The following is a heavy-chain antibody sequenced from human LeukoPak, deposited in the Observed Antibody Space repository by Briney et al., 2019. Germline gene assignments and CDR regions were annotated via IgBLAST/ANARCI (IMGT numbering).Heavy chain of an antibody. CDR3: ARLWGFDP. Sequence: SETLSLTCTVSGGSFNRSGYYWGWIRQPPGKGLEWIGNIYYSGSTYYNPSLKSRVTISVDTSKNQFSLKLSSVTAADTAVYYCARLWGFDPWGQGTLATVSS. CDR1: GGSFNRSGYY. J-gene: IGHJ5*02. D-gene: IGHD7-27*01. V-gene: IGHV4-39*01. CDR2: IYYSGST.